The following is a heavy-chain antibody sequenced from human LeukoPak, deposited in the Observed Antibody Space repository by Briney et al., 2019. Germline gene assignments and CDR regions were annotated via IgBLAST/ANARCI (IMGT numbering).Heavy chain of an antibody. V-gene: IGHV3-30-3*01. D-gene: IGHD2-2*02. J-gene: IGHJ5*02. Sequence: GGSLRLSCAASGFTFSSYAMHWVRQAPGKGLEWVAVISYDGSNKYYADSVKGRFTISRDNSKNTLYLQMNSLRAEDTAVYYCAREILHCSSTSCYTGWFDPWGQGTLVTVSS. CDR2: ISYDGSNK. CDR3: AREILHCSSTSCYTGWFDP. CDR1: GFTFSSYA.